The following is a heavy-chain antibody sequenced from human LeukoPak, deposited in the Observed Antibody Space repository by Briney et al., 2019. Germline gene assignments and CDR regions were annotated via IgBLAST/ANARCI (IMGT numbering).Heavy chain of an antibody. CDR1: GFTFDDYA. D-gene: IGHD2-21*01. CDR3: AKLGAGYCGGDCYLDAFDI. Sequence: GGSLRLSCAASGFTFDDYAMHWVRQAPGKGLEGVSGISWNSDSIGYADSVKGRFTISRDNAKNSLYLQMNSLRAEDTALYYCAKLGAGYCGGDCYLDAFDIWGQGTMVTVSS. V-gene: IGHV3-9*01. CDR2: ISWNSDSI. J-gene: IGHJ3*02.